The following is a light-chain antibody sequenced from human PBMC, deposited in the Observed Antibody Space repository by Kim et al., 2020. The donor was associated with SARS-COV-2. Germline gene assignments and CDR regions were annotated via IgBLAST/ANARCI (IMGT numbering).Light chain of an antibody. V-gene: IGKV1-39*01. CDR2: AAS. CDR1: QSISSY. J-gene: IGKJ1*01. Sequence: DIQMTQSPSSLSASVGDRVTITCRASQSISSYLNWYQQKPGKAPKLLIYAASSLQSGVPSRFSGSGSGTDFTLTISSLQPEDFATYYCQQSYRSTTFGRGTKVDIK. CDR3: QQSYRSTT.